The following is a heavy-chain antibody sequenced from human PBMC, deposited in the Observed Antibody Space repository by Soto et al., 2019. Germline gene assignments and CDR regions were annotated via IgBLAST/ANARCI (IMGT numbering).Heavy chain of an antibody. Sequence: GASVKVSCKVSGYTLTELSMHWVRQAPGKGLEWMGGFDPEDGETIYAQKFQGRVTMTEDTSTDTAYMELSSLRSEDTAVYYCARRNRYCSSTSCNLYNYYYYMDVWGKGTTVTVSS. D-gene: IGHD2-2*01. CDR3: ARRNRYCSSTSCNLYNYYYYMDV. V-gene: IGHV1-24*01. J-gene: IGHJ6*03. CDR1: GYTLTELS. CDR2: FDPEDGET.